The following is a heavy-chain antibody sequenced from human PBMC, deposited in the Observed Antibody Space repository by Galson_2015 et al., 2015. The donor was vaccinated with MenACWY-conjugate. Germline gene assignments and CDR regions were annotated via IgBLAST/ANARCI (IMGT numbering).Heavy chain of an antibody. Sequence: SLRLSCAASGFTFSSYGMHWVRQAPGKGLEWVAFIRYDGSNEYSADSVKGRFTISRDNSKNTLYLQMNSLRAEDTAVYYCAKVPSPASGVSYYSYYMDVWGEGTTVTVSS. D-gene: IGHD3-10*01. CDR2: IRYDGSNE. CDR3: AKVPSPASGVSYYSYYMDV. J-gene: IGHJ6*03. V-gene: IGHV3-30*02. CDR1: GFTFSSYG.